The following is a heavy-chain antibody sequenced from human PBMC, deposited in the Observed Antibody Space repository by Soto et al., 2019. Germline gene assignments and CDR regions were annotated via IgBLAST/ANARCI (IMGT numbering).Heavy chain of an antibody. CDR3: ASRPPPTGGWKNKVKYLDY. J-gene: IGHJ4*02. CDR2: IYYSGST. Sequence: SETLSLTCTVSGGSIISYYWSWIRQPPGKGLEWIGYIYYSGSTNYNPSLKSRVTISVDTSKNQFSLKLSSVTAADTAVYYCASRPPPTGGWKNKVKYLDYGGKGTLVPVSS. D-gene: IGHD1-1*01. CDR1: GGSIISYY. V-gene: IGHV4-59*08.